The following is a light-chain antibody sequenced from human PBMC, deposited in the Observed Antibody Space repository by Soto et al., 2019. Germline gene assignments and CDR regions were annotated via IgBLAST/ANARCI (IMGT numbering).Light chain of an antibody. V-gene: IGLV2-18*02. J-gene: IGLJ2*01. CDR3: GSYLTRSIV. CDR2: DVT. Sequence: QSVLTQPPSVSGSPGQSVTISCTGASSDVGVAWYQQPPGTAPKLLIYDVTNRPAGVPDRFSGSKSGNTASLTISGLQAGDEADYYCGSYLTRSIVFCGGTQLTV. CDR1: SSDVG.